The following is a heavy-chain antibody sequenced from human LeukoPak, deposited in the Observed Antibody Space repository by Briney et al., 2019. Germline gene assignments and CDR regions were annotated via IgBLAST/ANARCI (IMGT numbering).Heavy chain of an antibody. Sequence: GASVKVSRKASGYTFTGYYMHWVRQAPGQGLEWMGRINPNSGGTNYAQKFQGRVTMTRDTSISTAYMELSRLRSDDTAVYYCARVAHMMTYIDYWGQGTLVTVSS. CDR1: GYTFTGYY. J-gene: IGHJ4*02. D-gene: IGHD3-16*01. V-gene: IGHV1-2*06. CDR2: INPNSGGT. CDR3: ARVAHMMTYIDY.